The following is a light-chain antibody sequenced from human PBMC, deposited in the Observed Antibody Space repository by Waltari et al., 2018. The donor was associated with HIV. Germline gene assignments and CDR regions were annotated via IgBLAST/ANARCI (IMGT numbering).Light chain of an antibody. CDR2: DVT. CDR3: CSYAGITTWV. V-gene: IGLV2-23*02. CDR1: SNDLGRYDL. J-gene: IGLJ3*02. Sequence: QSALTQPASVSGSPGQSITISCTGTSNDLGRYDLVSWYQQQPGRAPKLNIYDVTKWRSGVSHRFSGSKSGATASLTISGLQAEDEADYYCCSYAGITTWVFGGGTKVTVL.